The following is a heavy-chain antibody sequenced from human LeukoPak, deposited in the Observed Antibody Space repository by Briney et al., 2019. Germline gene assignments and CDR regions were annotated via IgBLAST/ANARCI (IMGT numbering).Heavy chain of an antibody. Sequence: GASLHISCKGAGSSFTNYWIGWVRQLPGKGLEWMGIIYPGDSDTCYSPSFQGQVTISADKSITTAYLQWSSLKTSDTAMYYCARRGYCATTTCYRLFDYWGQGTLVTVSS. CDR2: IYPGDSDT. V-gene: IGHV5-51*01. J-gene: IGHJ4*02. CDR1: GSSFTNYW. D-gene: IGHD2-2*01. CDR3: ARRGYCATTTCYRLFDY.